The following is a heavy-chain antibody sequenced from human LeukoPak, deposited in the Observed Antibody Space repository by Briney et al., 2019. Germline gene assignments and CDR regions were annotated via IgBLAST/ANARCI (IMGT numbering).Heavy chain of an antibody. CDR3: AKAGYSNYDGPDY. V-gene: IGHV3-23*03. Sequence: GGSLRLSCAASGFTFSSYAMSWVRQAPGKGLEWVSVIYSGGSTYYADSVKGRFTISRDNSKNTLYLQMNSLRAEDTAVYYCAKAGYSNYDGPDYWGQGTLVTVSS. D-gene: IGHD4-11*01. CDR1: GFTFSSYA. CDR2: IYSGGST. J-gene: IGHJ4*02.